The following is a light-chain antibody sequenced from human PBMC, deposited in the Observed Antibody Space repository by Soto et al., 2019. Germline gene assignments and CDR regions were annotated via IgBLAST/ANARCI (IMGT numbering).Light chain of an antibody. V-gene: IGLV2-23*02. J-gene: IGLJ2*01. CDR3: CSYAGESTVT. Sequence: QSALTQPASVSGSPGQSITISCSGTSSDIGTYDHVAWFQQFPGKTPKLMIYSVSNRPSGVSNRFSGSKSGNAASLTISGLQAEDEADYHCCSYAGESTVTFGGGTKLTVL. CDR2: SVS. CDR1: SSDIGTYDH.